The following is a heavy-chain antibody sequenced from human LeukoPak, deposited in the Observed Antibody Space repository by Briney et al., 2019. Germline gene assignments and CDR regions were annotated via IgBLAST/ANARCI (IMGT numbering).Heavy chain of an antibody. J-gene: IGHJ4*02. CDR2: ITSSSNTI. V-gene: IGHV3-48*01. Sequence: PGGSLRLSCAASGFTFSSYSMNWVRRAPGKGLEWISYITSSSNTIYYADSVKGRFTISRDNAKNSLYLQMNSLRAEDTAIYFCVRDHSPADSWYFDYRGQGTLVTVSS. D-gene: IGHD3/OR15-3a*01. CDR3: VRDHSPADSWYFDY. CDR1: GFTFSSYS.